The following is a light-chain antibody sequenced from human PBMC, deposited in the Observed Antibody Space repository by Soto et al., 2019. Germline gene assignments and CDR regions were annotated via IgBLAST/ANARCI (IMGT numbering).Light chain of an antibody. CDR2: AAS. Sequence: DIQMTQSPSSLSASVGDRVTITCRASQNIRVYLNWYQQKPGKAPKPLIYAASTLLSGVPSRFSGSGSGTDFTLTISSLQPEDFATYYCQQYNSYSPYTFGQGTKLEIK. CDR3: QQYNSYSPYT. J-gene: IGKJ2*01. V-gene: IGKV1-39*01. CDR1: QNIRVY.